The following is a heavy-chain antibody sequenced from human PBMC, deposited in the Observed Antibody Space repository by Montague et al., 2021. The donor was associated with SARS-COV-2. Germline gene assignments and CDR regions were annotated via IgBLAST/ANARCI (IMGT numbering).Heavy chain of an antibody. Sequence: ETLSLTCTVSGYSISSGYYWGWIRQPPGKGLEWIGSIYHSGSTXXNPSLKSRVTISVDTSKSQFSLKLSSVTAADTAVYYCARSQDRSTTSCHFDYWGQGTLVTVSS. V-gene: IGHV4-38-2*02. CDR1: GYSISSGYY. D-gene: IGHD2-2*01. CDR2: IYHSGST. J-gene: IGHJ4*02. CDR3: ARSQDRSTTSCHFDY.